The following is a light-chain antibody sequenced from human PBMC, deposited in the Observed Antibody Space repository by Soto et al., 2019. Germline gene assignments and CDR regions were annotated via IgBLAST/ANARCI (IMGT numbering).Light chain of an antibody. CDR2: AAS. Sequence: DIQMTQSPSSVPASVGDRVTITCRASQGISSCLAWYQQKPGKAPKLLIYAASSLQSGVPSRFSGSGSGTDFTLTISSLQPEDFATYYCQQANSFPGAFGQGTKVELK. CDR1: QGISSC. CDR3: QQANSFPGA. V-gene: IGKV1-12*01. J-gene: IGKJ1*01.